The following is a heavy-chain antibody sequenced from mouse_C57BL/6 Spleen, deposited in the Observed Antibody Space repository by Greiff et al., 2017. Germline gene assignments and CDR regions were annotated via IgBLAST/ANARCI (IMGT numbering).Heavy chain of an antibody. J-gene: IGHJ2*01. V-gene: IGHV5-9*01. CDR1: GFTFSSYT. D-gene: IGHD2-14*01. CDR2: ISGGGGNT. CDR3: ARHSIGPYYFDY. Sequence: EVMLVESGGGLVKPGGSLKLSCAASGFTFSSYTMSWVRQTPEKRLEWVATISGGGGNTYYPDSVKGRFTISRDNAKNTLYLQMSSLRSEDTALYYCARHSIGPYYFDYWGQGTTLTVSS.